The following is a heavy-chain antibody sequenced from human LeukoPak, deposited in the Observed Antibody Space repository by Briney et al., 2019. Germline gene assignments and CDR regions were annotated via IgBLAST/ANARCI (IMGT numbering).Heavy chain of an antibody. D-gene: IGHD6-25*01. V-gene: IGHV1-69*02. Sequence: GASVKVSCKASGGTFSSYSMSWVRQAPGQGLEWMGRIIPILGIANYAQKFQGRVTITADKSTSTAYMELSSLRSDDTAVYYCASGLIAALFDIWGPGKMVTVSS. CDR3: ASGLIAALFDI. CDR2: IIPILGIA. J-gene: IGHJ3*02. CDR1: GGTFSSYS.